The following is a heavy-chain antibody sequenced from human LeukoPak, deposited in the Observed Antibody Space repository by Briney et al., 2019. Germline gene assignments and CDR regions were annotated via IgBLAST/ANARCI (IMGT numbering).Heavy chain of an antibody. CDR3: ARPRVPAAISYHWFDP. J-gene: IGHJ5*02. CDR2: MNPNSGNT. CDR1: GYTFTSYD. V-gene: IGHV1-8*01. Sequence: ASVKVSCKASGYTFTSYDINWVRQATGQGLEWMGWMNPNSGNTGYAQKFQGRVTMTRNTSISTAYMELSSLRSEDTAVYYCARPRVPAAISYHWFDPWGQGTLVTVSS. D-gene: IGHD2-2*02.